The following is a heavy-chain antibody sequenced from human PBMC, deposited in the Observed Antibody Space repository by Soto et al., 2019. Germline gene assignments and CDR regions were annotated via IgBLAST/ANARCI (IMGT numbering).Heavy chain of an antibody. D-gene: IGHD1-1*01. CDR2: ISSSDITM. J-gene: IGHJ1*01. CDR1: GFTFSSFE. Sequence: SLRLSCAASGFTFSSFEMNWVRQAPGKGLEWVSYISSSDITMYYADSVKGRFTISRDNAKYSLYLQMNSLRAEDTAVYYCARVGNPLDHWGQGTLVTVSS. V-gene: IGHV3-48*03. CDR3: ARVGNPLDH.